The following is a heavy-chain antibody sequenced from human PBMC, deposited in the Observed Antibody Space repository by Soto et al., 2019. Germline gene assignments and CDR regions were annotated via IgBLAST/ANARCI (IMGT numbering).Heavy chain of an antibody. D-gene: IGHD2-8*01. Sequence: EVQLVESGGGLVQPGGSLRLSCAASGFTFSSYAMHWVRQAPGKGLEYVSAISSNGGSTYYANSVKGRFTISRDNSKNTLYIQMGSLRAEDMAVYYCARDGLPRCTNGVCRPNPTPFYYYYYMDVWGKGTTVTVSS. J-gene: IGHJ6*03. V-gene: IGHV3-64*01. CDR2: ISSNGGST. CDR3: ARDGLPRCTNGVCRPNPTPFYYYYYMDV. CDR1: GFTFSSYA.